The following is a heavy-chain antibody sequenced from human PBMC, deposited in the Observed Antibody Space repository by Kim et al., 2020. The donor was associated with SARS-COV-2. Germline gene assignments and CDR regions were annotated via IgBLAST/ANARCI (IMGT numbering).Heavy chain of an antibody. D-gene: IGHD3-22*01. CDR3: ARGYGNYSRYFDY. V-gene: IGHV4-59*09. Sequence: NYNPSLRVRVTRSVDRSKNTVSLNLSSGTAADTAVYYCARGYGNYSRYFDYWGQGILVGVSS. J-gene: IGHJ4*02.